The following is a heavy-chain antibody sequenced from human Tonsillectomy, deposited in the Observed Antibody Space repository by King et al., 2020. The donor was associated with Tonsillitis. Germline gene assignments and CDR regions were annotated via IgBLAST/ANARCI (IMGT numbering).Heavy chain of an antibody. CDR1: GFTFSTYN. CDR3: AREPVRGVVILHYYMDV. J-gene: IGHJ6*03. V-gene: IGHV3-21*01. D-gene: IGHD3-10*01. Sequence: VQLVESGGGLVKPGGSLRLSCAASGFTFSTYNMNWVRQAPGKGLEWVSSISTSSDYIYYADSVKGRFTISRDNAKNSLYLQMNSLRAEDTAVYYCAREPVRGVVILHYYMDVWGKGTTVTVSS. CDR2: ISTSSDYI.